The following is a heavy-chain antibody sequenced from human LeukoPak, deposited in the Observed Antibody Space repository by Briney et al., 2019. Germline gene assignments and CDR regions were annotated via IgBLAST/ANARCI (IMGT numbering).Heavy chain of an antibody. D-gene: IGHD3-22*01. Sequence: SGTLSLTCAVSGGSISSSNWWSWVRQPPGKGLEWIGEIYHSGSTNYNPSLKSRVTISVDKSKNQFSLKLSSVTAADTAVYYCARETPGGSSGYYSTGFWYFDLWGRGTLVTVSS. J-gene: IGHJ2*01. V-gene: IGHV4-4*02. CDR1: GGSISSSNW. CDR3: ARETPGGSSGYYSTGFWYFDL. CDR2: IYHSGST.